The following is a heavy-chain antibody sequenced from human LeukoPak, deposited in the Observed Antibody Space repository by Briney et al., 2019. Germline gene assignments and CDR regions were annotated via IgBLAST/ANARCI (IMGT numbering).Heavy chain of an antibody. CDR2: ISSSGSTI. D-gene: IGHD3-3*01. V-gene: IGHV3-11*01. CDR1: GFTFSDYY. J-gene: IGHJ6*03. CDR3: ARRSVWSGYPADYYYMDV. Sequence: GGSLRLSCAASGFTFSDYYMSWIRQAPGKGLEWVSYISSSGSTIYYADSVKGRFTISRDNAKISLYLQMNRLRAEDTAVYYLARRSVWSGYPADYYYMDVWGKGTTVTVSS.